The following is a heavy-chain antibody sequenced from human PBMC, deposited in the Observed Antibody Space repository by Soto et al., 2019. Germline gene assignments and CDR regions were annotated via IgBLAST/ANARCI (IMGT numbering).Heavy chain of an antibody. Sequence: EVQLVESGGGLVQPGGSLRLSCAASGFTFSDHYMDWVRQAPGKGLEWVGRTRNKANSYTTEYAASVKGRFTISRDDSKNSLYLQMNSLKTEDTAVYYCARDYASGWGVAMDVRGQGTTVIVSS. CDR1: GFTFSDHY. CDR2: TRNKANSYTT. J-gene: IGHJ6*02. D-gene: IGHD6-19*01. CDR3: ARDYASGWGVAMDV. V-gene: IGHV3-72*01.